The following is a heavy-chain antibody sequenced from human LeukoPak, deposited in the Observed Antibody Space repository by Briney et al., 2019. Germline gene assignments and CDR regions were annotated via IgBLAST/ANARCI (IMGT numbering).Heavy chain of an antibody. J-gene: IGHJ6*02. CDR2: ISSSGSTI. V-gene: IGHV3-48*04. CDR3: ARDRLGRVMHRGIVVVVAETDYYYGMDV. CDR1: GFTFSSYG. D-gene: IGHD2-15*01. Sequence: GGSLRLSCAASGFTFSSYGMHWIRQAPGKGLEWVSYISSSGSTIYYADSVKGRFTISRDNAKNSLYLQMNSLRAEDTAVYYCARDRLGRVMHRGIVVVVAETDYYYGMDVWGQGTTVTVSS.